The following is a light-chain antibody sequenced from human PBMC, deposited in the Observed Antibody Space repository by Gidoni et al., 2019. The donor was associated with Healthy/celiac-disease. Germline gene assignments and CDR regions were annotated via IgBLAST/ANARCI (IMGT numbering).Light chain of an antibody. CDR1: SLRKYF. CDR3: NSRDNSGNHRV. CDR2: GKN. V-gene: IGLV3-19*01. J-gene: IGLJ3*02. Sequence: ALGQTVRITCQGDSLRKYFASWYQQKPGQAPVLIIYGKNSRPSGIPDRCSGSYSGNTASLTITGAQAEEEADYYCNSRDNSGNHRVFGGGTKLTVL.